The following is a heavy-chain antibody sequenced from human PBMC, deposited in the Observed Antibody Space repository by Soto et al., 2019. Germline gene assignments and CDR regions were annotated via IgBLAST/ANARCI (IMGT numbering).Heavy chain of an antibody. Sequence: QVQLVQSGPEVKKPGASVKVSCKASGYTFTSFGISWMRQAPGQGLEWMGWISTYNGNTNYAQKLQDRVTMTTDTSTSTAYMELRSLRSDDTAVYYCARGADCGGDCYLIYFDYWGQGTLVTVSS. V-gene: IGHV1-18*01. J-gene: IGHJ4*02. CDR1: GYTFTSFG. CDR2: ISTYNGNT. D-gene: IGHD2-21*02. CDR3: ARGADCGGDCYLIYFDY.